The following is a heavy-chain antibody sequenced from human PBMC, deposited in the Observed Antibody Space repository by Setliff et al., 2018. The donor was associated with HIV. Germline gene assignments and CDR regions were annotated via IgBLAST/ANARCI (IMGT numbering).Heavy chain of an antibody. CDR1: GDIFSFYA. Sequence: GASVKVSCKASGDIFSFYALSWVRQAPGKGLEWMGGFDPEDGETIYAQKFQGRVTMTEDTSTDTAYMELSSLRSDDTAVYYCARVNGGNTPYYFDSWGQGTLVTVSS. J-gene: IGHJ4*02. CDR3: ARVNGGNTPYYFDS. V-gene: IGHV1-24*01. D-gene: IGHD2-15*01. CDR2: FDPEDGET.